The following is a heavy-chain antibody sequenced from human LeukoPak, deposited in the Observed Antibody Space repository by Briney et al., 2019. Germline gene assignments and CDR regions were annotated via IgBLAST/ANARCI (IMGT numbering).Heavy chain of an antibody. CDR1: GGSFSGYY. CDR3: ARDPGYCSSTTCYFDN. D-gene: IGHD2-2*01. CDR2: INHSGST. Sequence: SETLSLTCAVYGGSFSGYYWSWIRQPPGKGLEWIGEINHSGSTYYNPSLKSRVTISVDTSKNQFSLKLSSVTAADTAVYYCARDPGYCSSTTCYFDNWGQGTLVTVSS. V-gene: IGHV4-34*01. J-gene: IGHJ4*02.